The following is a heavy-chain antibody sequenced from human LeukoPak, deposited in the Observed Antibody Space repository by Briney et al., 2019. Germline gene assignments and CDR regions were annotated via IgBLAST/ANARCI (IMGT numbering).Heavy chain of an antibody. J-gene: IGHJ4*02. CDR2: ISSNGGST. CDR3: VKEGDYGYYFDY. CDR1: GFTFSSYA. D-gene: IGHD3-16*01. Sequence: GGALRLSCSASGFTFSSYAMDWVRQAPGKGLEYVSTISSNGGSTYYADSVKGRFTISRDDSKNTLYLRMSSLRAEDTAVYYCVKEGDYGYYFDYWGQGTLVTVSS. V-gene: IGHV3-64D*06.